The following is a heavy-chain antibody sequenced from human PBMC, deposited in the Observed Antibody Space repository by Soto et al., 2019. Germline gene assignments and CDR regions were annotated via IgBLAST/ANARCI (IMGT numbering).Heavy chain of an antibody. J-gene: IGHJ5*02. V-gene: IGHV4-4*02. CDR2: ISHSGIT. CDR1: GGSITSANW. CDR3: ARVLRGWFDP. Sequence: SETLSLTCAVSGGSITSANWWTWFRQPPGGGLEWIGEISHSGITNYKASLKSRVTMSVDKTKNDVSLKLTSVTAADTAVYYCARVLRGWFDPWGQGTPVTVSS.